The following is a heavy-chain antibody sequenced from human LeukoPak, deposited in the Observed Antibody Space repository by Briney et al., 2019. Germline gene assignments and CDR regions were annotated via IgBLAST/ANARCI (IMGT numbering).Heavy chain of an antibody. CDR2: ISYDGSNK. J-gene: IGHJ4*02. Sequence: GGSLRLSCAASGFTFSSYAMHWVRQAPGKGLEWVAVISYDGSNKYYADSVKGRFTISRDNSKNTLYLQMNSLRAEDTAVYYCAKDPRDYGDYDLGVKPSWTDYWGQGTLVTVSS. D-gene: IGHD4-17*01. CDR3: AKDPRDYGDYDLGVKPSWTDY. V-gene: IGHV3-30-3*01. CDR1: GFTFSSYA.